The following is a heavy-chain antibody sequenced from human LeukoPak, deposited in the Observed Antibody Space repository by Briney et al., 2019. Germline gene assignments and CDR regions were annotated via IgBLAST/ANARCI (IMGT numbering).Heavy chain of an antibody. J-gene: IGHJ4*02. CDR3: ARDAADCSSTSCSYYYFDY. D-gene: IGHD2-2*01. Sequence: GGSLRLSCAASGFTFSSYAMSWVRQAPGKGLEWVSAISGSGGSTCYADSVKGRFTISRDNSKNTVSLQMNSLRAEDMAVYYCARDAADCSSTSCSYYYFDYWGQGTLVTVSS. CDR1: GFTFSSYA. CDR2: ISGSGGST. V-gene: IGHV3-23*01.